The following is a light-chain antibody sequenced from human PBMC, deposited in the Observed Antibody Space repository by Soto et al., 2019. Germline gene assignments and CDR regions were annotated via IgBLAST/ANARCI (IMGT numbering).Light chain of an antibody. CDR1: SSDVGAYNF. CDR2: EVS. CDR3: SSQTGSATMV. V-gene: IGLV2-14*01. J-gene: IGLJ2*01. Sequence: QSVLTQPASVSGSPGQSITISCTGTSSDVGAYNFVSWYQQFPGKAPKLMIYEVSNWPSGVSDRFSGSKSGNTASLIISGLQAEDEADYYCSSQTGSATMVFGGGTKLTVL.